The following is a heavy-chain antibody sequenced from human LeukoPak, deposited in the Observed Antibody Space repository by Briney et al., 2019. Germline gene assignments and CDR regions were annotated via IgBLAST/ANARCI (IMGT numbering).Heavy chain of an antibody. CDR1: GGTFSSYY. D-gene: IGHD3-16*02. V-gene: IGHV1-69*04. CDR3: ARAAKYDYVWGSYRSNDAFDI. J-gene: IGHJ3*02. Sequence: ATVKVSCTVYGGTFSSYYISWVRQPPGQGLEWMGRIIPILGIKYYAQKFQGRVTITADKSTSTAYMELSSLRSEDTAVYYCARAAKYDYVWGSYRSNDAFDIWGQGTMVTVSS. CDR2: IIPILGIK.